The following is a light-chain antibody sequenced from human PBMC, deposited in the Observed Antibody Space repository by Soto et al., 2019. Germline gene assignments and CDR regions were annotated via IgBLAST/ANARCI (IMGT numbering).Light chain of an antibody. CDR1: QSVSSN. V-gene: IGKV3-15*01. CDR2: GAS. Sequence: EIVMTQSPATLSVSPGERATLSCRASQSVSSNLAWSQHKPGQAPRLLIYGASTSATGIPARFSGSVSGTEFTLTLSSLQSEDFAVYYFHQYNSWTPITFGQGTRLEI. J-gene: IGKJ5*01. CDR3: HQYNSWTPIT.